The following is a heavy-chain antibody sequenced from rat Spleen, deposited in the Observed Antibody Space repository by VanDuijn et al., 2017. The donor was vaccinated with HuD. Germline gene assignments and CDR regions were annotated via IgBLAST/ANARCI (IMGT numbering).Heavy chain of an antibody. J-gene: IGHJ2*01. CDR3: TRGYYFDY. V-gene: IGHV5-7*01. CDR1: GFTFSNYD. CDR2: ISYYGSTP. Sequence: EVQVVESGGGIVQPGRSMKLSCAASGFTFSNYDMVWVRQAPTKGLKWVASISYYGSTPYYRDSVKGRFTISRDNAKSTLYLQMDSLRSEDTATYYCTRGYYFDYWGQGVMVTVSS.